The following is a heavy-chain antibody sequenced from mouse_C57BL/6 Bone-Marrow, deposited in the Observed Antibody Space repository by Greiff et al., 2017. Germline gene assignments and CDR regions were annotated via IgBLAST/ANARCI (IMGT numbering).Heavy chain of an antibody. CDR2: IDPSDSYT. D-gene: IGHD3-3*01. V-gene: IGHV1-59*01. Sequence: QVQLQQPGAELVRPGTSVKLSCKASGYTFTSYWMHWVKQRPGQGLEWIGVIDPSDSYTNYNQKFKGKATLTVDTSSSTAYMQLSSLISEDSAVYYCARGDLGFAYWGQGTLVTVSA. CDR3: ARGDLGFAY. CDR1: GYTFTSYW. J-gene: IGHJ3*01.